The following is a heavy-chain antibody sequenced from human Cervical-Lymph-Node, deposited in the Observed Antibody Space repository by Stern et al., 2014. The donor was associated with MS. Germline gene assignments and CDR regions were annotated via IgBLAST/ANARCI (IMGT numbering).Heavy chain of an antibody. V-gene: IGHV3-21*01. Sequence: VQLVESGGGLVKPGESLRLSCDASGFTFSHYSINWVRPAPRKGLEWISSISNNSTHTYYADSVEGRFTISRDGAKDSVSLHMVSLRAEDTAVYYCARARVGDYARSPHLDSWGQGTLVTVSS. CDR2: ISNNSTHT. J-gene: IGHJ4*02. D-gene: IGHD4-17*01. CDR1: GFTFSHYS. CDR3: ARARVGDYARSPHLDS.